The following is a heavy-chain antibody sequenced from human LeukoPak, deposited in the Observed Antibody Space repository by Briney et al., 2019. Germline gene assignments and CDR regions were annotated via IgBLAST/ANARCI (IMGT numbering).Heavy chain of an antibody. CDR3: ARKGYSSSGVVRLFDY. Sequence: GGSLRLSCAASGFTFSSYEMNWVRQAPGKGLEWVSSISSSGSYIYYADSVKGRFTISRDNAKNSLYLQMNSLRAEDTAVYYCARKGYSSSGVVRLFDYWGQGTLVTVSS. V-gene: IGHV3-21*01. CDR2: ISSSGSYI. CDR1: GFTFSSYE. J-gene: IGHJ4*02. D-gene: IGHD6-13*01.